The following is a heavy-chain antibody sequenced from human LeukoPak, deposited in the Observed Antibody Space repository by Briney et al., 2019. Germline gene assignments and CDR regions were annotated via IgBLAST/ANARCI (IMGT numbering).Heavy chain of an antibody. J-gene: IGHJ4*02. CDR2: VTNSGGST. CDR1: GFTFSSYA. V-gene: IGHV3-23*01. D-gene: IGHD4-17*01. CDR3: AKHDYGDFTPSPFPI. Sequence: GGSLRLSCAVSGFTFSSYAMMWVRQAPGKGLEWVCTVTNSGGSTYHADSVKGRFTISRDNSKNTLSLQMNSLRAEDTAVYYCAKHDYGDFTPSPFPIWGQGTLVTVSS.